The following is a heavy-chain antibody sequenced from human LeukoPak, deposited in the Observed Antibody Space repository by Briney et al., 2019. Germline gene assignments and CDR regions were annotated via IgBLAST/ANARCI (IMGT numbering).Heavy chain of an antibody. CDR2: IYHSGSP. CDR1: GGSISSNNW. D-gene: IGHD3-3*01. Sequence: SETLSLTCAVSGGSISSNNWWGWVRQPPGKGLEWIGEIYHSGSPNYNPSLKSRVTISVDKSRNHFSLNLSSVTAADTAVYYCASARPPAYDFWSGYYTYDNWFDPWGQGTLVTVSS. V-gene: IGHV4-4*02. CDR3: ASARPPAYDFWSGYYTYDNWFDP. J-gene: IGHJ5*02.